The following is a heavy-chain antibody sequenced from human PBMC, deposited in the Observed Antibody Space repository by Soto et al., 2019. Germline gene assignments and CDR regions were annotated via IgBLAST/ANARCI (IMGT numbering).Heavy chain of an antibody. CDR1: GGTFSNYA. J-gene: IGHJ6*02. Sequence: QVQLEQSGAEVRKPGSSVKVSCKTSGGTFSNYAMSWVRQAPGQGLEWLGGIIPIFGSTDYAQKLRGRVTIAADESTSTAYMELSGLTSADTAVYYCARGLIPPAISIYYYALDVWGQGTTVTVSS. V-gene: IGHV1-69*01. CDR3: ARGLIPPAISIYYYALDV. CDR2: IIPIFGST. D-gene: IGHD2-2*01.